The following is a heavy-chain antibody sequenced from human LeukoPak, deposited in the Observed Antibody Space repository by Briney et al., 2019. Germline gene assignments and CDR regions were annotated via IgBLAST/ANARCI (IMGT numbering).Heavy chain of an antibody. D-gene: IGHD6-13*01. J-gene: IGHJ4*02. CDR3: ARDIAAPGLFFDY. CDR1: GFTLSGYW. CDR2: IKYDGSAI. Sequence: GGSLRLSCAASGFTLSGYWMRWVRQAPGKGLEWVANIKYDGSAIDYVDSVKGRFTISRDNAKNSLYLQMNSLRAEDTAVYYCARDIAAPGLFFDYWGQGPLVTVSS. V-gene: IGHV3-7*01.